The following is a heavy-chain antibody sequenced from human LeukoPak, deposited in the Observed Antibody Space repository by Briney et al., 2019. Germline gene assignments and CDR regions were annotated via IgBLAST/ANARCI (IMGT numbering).Heavy chain of an antibody. CDR3: ARQYWGSGWSRPLEY. CDR2: IYYSGST. CDR1: GGSISSSSYY. J-gene: IGHJ4*02. Sequence: PSETLSLTCTVSGGSISSSSYYWGWIRQPPGKGLEWIGSIYYSGSTYCNPSLKSRVTISVDTSKNQFSLKLSSVTAADTAVYYCARQYWGSGWSRPLEYWGQGTLVTVSS. V-gene: IGHV4-39*01. D-gene: IGHD6-19*01.